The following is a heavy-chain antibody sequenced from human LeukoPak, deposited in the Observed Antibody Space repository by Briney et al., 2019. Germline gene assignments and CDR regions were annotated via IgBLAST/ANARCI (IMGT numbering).Heavy chain of an antibody. D-gene: IGHD3-9*01. CDR2: INPSGGST. J-gene: IGHJ4*02. CDR3: ARGAWGYDILTGHYAILDY. Sequence: ASVKVSCKASGYTFTSYYMHWVRQAPGQGLEWMGIINPSGGSTSYAQKFQGRVTMTRDTSTSTVYMELSSLRSEDTAVYYCARGAWGYDILTGHYAILDYWGQGTLVTVSS. V-gene: IGHV1-46*03. CDR1: GYTFTSYY.